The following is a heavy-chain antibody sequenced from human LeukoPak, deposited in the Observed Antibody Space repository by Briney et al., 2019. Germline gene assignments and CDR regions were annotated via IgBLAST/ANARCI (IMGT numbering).Heavy chain of an antibody. Sequence: GESLKISCKGSGYSFTSYWIGWVRQMPGKGLEWMGIIYPGDSDTRYSPSFQGQVTISADKSISTACLQWSSLKASDTAMYYCARVATIGAHYYYYGMDVWGQGTTVTVSS. D-gene: IGHD5-12*01. J-gene: IGHJ6*02. CDR2: IYPGDSDT. V-gene: IGHV5-51*01. CDR3: ARVATIGAHYYYYGMDV. CDR1: GYSFTSYW.